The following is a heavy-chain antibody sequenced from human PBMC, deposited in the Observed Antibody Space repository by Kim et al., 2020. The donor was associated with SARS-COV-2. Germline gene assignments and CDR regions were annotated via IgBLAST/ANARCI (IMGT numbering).Heavy chain of an antibody. CDR3: ARLVFRGSGSYPFL. V-gene: IGHV4-59*08. D-gene: IGHD3-10*01. Sequence: SETLSLTCTVSGGSITSYYWSWIRQPPGKGLEWIGYIYHSGSTNYNPSLKSRVTISVDTSKNQFSLKLSSVTAADTAVYYCARLVFRGSGSYPFLWGQGTLVTVSS. J-gene: IGHJ4*02. CDR2: IYHSGST. CDR1: GGSITSYY.